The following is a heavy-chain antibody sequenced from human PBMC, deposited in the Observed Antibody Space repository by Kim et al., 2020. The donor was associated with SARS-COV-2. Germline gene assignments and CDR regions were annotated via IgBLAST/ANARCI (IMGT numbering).Heavy chain of an antibody. J-gene: IGHJ5*02. V-gene: IGHV4-59*13. Sequence: SETLSLTCTVSGGSISSYYWSWIRQPPGKGLEWIGYIYYSGSTNYNPSLKRRVTISVDTSKNQFSLKLSSVTAADTAVYYCAGIVGAKGWFDPWGQGTLVTVSS. CDR2: IYYSGST. D-gene: IGHD1-26*01. CDR1: GGSISSYY. CDR3: AGIVGAKGWFDP.